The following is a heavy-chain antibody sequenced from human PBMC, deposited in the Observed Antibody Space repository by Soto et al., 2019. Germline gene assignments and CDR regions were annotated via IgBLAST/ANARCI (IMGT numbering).Heavy chain of an antibody. CDR1: GGSISSYY. J-gene: IGHJ6*02. CDR2: IYTSGST. Sequence: QVQLQESGPGLVKPSETLSLTCTVSGGSISSYYWSWIRQPAGKGLEGIGRIYTSGSTNYNTSLKSRVTMSVDTSKNKFSLELSSVTAADTAVYYCARDWVVVAEGYYYYYGMDVWGQGTTVTVSS. V-gene: IGHV4-4*07. D-gene: IGHD2-15*01. CDR3: ARDWVVVAEGYYYYYGMDV.